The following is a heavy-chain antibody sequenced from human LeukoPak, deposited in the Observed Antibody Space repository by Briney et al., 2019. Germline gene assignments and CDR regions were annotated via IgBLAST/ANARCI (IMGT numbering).Heavy chain of an antibody. CDR1: GFTFSSYS. D-gene: IGHD3-22*01. CDR3: ARDRKPRGKYYYDSSGYYEVFDY. J-gene: IGHJ4*02. Sequence: GGSLRLSCAASGFTFSSYSMNWVRQAPGKGLEWVSSISSSSSYIYYADSVKGRFTISRDNAKNSLYLQMNSLRAEDTAVYYCARDRKPRGKYYYDSSGYYEVFDYWGQGTLVTVSS. V-gene: IGHV3-21*01. CDR2: ISSSSSYI.